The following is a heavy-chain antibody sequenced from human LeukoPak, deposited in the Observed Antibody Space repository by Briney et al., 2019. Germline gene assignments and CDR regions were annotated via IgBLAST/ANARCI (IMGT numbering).Heavy chain of an antibody. D-gene: IGHD3-9*01. Sequence: PGGSLRLPCAASGFTFTRSAMSWVRQAPGKGLEWVSAFSGGGDTYYADSVKGRFTISRDTSKNTLYLQMNSLSAEDTAVYYCAKEGLRYFDFDFWGQGTLVTVSS. CDR3: AKEGLRYFDFDF. CDR2: FSGGGDT. V-gene: IGHV3-23*01. J-gene: IGHJ4*02. CDR1: GFTFTRSA.